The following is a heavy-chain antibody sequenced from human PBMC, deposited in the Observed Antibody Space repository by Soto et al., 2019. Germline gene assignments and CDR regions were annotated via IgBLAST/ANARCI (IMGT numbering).Heavy chain of an antibody. CDR1: GFTFSRIA. D-gene: IGHD4-17*01. CDR2: ISSDGSSK. Sequence: QVQLVESGGGVVQPGRSLTLSCAASGFTFSRIAMHWVRQAPGKGLEWVAVISSDGSSKLYADSVKGRFIVTRDNPKNTLYLQMSSLRVDDTAVYYCARPTVVTFFHALDHWGQGDLVTVSS. J-gene: IGHJ4*02. CDR3: ARPTVVTFFHALDH. V-gene: IGHV3-30-3*01.